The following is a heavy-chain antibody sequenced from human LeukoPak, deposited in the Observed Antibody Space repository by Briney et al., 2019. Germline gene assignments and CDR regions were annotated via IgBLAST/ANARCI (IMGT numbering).Heavy chain of an antibody. Sequence: SETLSLTCTVSGGSISSSSYYCSWIRQPAGKGLEWIGRIYTSGSTNYNPSLKSRVTISVDTSKNQFSLKLSSVTAADTAVYYCARGPLLWWGAYFDYWGQGTLVTVSS. V-gene: IGHV4-61*02. CDR3: ARGPLLWWGAYFDY. J-gene: IGHJ4*02. CDR2: IYTSGST. CDR1: GGSISSSSYY. D-gene: IGHD2-21*01.